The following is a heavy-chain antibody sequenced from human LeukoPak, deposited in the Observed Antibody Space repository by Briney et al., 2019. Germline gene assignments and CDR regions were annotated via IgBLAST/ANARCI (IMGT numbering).Heavy chain of an antibody. CDR2: VSHDGRNQ. D-gene: IGHD5-24*01. V-gene: IGHV3-30*04. CDR1: GFTFSNYA. CDR3: GRDPSARVTIDF. Sequence: PGGSLRLSCAASGFTFSNYALHWVRQAPGKGLEWVAIVSHDGRNQYYAESVKGRFTISRDSSKNTMSLQMNSLTAGDSALYYCGRDPSARVTIDFWGQGTLVTVSS. J-gene: IGHJ4*02.